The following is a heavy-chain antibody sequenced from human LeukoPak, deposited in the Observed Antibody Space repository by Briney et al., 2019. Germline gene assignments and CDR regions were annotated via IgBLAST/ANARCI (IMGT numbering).Heavy chain of an antibody. CDR1: GFTFSSYW. CDR2: INSDGSST. D-gene: IGHD3-10*01. J-gene: IGHJ4*02. V-gene: IGHV3-74*01. CDR3: ARVRRYASGSYYPPPYDF. Sequence: PGGSLRLSCAASGFTFSSYWMRWVRQAPGKGLVWVSRINSDGSSTSYADSVKGRFTISRDNAKNSLFLQMNSLRAEDTALYYCARVRRYASGSYYPPPYDFWGQGTLVTVSS.